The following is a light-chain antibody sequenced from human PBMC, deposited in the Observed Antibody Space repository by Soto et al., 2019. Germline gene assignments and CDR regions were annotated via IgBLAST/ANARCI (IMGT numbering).Light chain of an antibody. J-gene: IGLJ1*01. Sequence: QSVLTQPASVSGSPGQSITISCTGTSSDVGGYNYVSWYQQHPGKAPKLPIYTNSQRPPGVPDRFSGSKSGTSASLAISGLRSEDEADYYCAAWDDSLSGYDFGKGTKVTVL. V-gene: IGLV1-47*02. CDR1: SSDVGGYNY. CDR3: AAWDDSLSGYD. CDR2: TNS.